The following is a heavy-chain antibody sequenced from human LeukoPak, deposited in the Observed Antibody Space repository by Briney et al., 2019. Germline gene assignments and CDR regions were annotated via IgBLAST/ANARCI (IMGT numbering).Heavy chain of an antibody. Sequence: PGGSLRLSCAASGFTFSIYSMNWVRQAPGKGLEWVSYISSSSSTIYYADSVKGRFTISRDNAKNSLYLQMNSLRDEDTAVYYCARDLRNIGYCTGGVCSGSFDYWGQGTLVTVSS. CDR1: GFTFSIYS. CDR3: ARDLRNIGYCTGGVCSGSFDY. D-gene: IGHD2-8*02. J-gene: IGHJ4*02. CDR2: ISSSSSTI. V-gene: IGHV3-48*02.